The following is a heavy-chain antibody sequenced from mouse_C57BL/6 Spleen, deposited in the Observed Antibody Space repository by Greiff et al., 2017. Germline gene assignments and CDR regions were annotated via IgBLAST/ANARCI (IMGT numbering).Heavy chain of an antibody. CDR3: ARRVLYYGSSYDYAMDY. D-gene: IGHD1-1*01. Sequence: EVQLQQSGPELVKPGASVKISCKASGYTFTDYYMNWVKQSHGKSLEWIGDINPNNGGTSYNQKFKGKATLTVDKSSSTAYMELRSLTSEDSAVYYCARRVLYYGSSYDYAMDYWGQGTSVTVSS. J-gene: IGHJ4*01. CDR2: INPNNGGT. CDR1: GYTFTDYY. V-gene: IGHV1-26*01.